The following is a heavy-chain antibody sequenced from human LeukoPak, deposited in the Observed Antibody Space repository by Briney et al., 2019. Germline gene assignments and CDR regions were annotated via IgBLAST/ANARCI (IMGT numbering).Heavy chain of an antibody. CDR1: GYSFTSYH. CDR2: INPNSGDT. J-gene: IGHJ4*02. Sequence: ASVKVSCKASGYSFTSYHIHWVRQAPGQGLQWMGWINPNSGDTNYAQTFQGRVTMTRDTSISTAYMELISLASDDTAVYFCARGFAIDYWGQGTLVPVSS. V-gene: IGHV1-2*02. CDR3: ARGFAIDY.